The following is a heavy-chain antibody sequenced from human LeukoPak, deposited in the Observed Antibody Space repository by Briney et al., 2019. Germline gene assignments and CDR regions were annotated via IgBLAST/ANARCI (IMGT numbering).Heavy chain of an antibody. Sequence: GGSLRLSCAASGLTFSSYAMEWVRQAPGKGLEWVASINSRSDYIYYADSVKGRFIVSRDNAKNSLFLQMNSLRVDDTAVYYCARCGSTCLAGYYYMDVWGKGTTVTVSS. CDR2: INSRSDYI. CDR1: GLTFSSYA. CDR3: ARCGSTCLAGYYYMDV. J-gene: IGHJ6*03. D-gene: IGHD2-15*01. V-gene: IGHV3-21*01.